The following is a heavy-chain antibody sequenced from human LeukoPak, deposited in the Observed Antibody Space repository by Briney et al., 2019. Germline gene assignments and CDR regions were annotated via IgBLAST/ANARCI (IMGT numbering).Heavy chain of an antibody. J-gene: IGHJ4*02. CDR2: INSDGSST. CDR1: GFIFSSYW. Sequence: PGGSLRLSCGASGFIFSSYWMHWVRQAPGKGLVWVSRINSDGSSTSYADSVKGRFTISRDNAKNTLYLQMNSLRAEDTAVYYCAREPGVAVAGPDYWGQGTLVTVSS. V-gene: IGHV3-74*01. CDR3: AREPGVAVAGPDY. D-gene: IGHD6-19*01.